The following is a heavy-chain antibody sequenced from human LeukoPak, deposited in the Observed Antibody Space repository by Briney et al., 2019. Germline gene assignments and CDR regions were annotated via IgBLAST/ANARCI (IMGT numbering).Heavy chain of an antibody. CDR2: ISGSGGST. D-gene: IGHD3-10*01. V-gene: IGHV3-23*01. J-gene: IGHJ6*02. Sequence: GGFLRLSCAASGFTFSSYAMSWVRQAPGKGLEWVSAISGSGGSTYYADSVKGRFTISRDDSKNTLYLQMNSLRAEDTAVYYCARDPGYGSGSYMGGMDVWGQGTTVTVSS. CDR1: GFTFSSYA. CDR3: ARDPGYGSGSYMGGMDV.